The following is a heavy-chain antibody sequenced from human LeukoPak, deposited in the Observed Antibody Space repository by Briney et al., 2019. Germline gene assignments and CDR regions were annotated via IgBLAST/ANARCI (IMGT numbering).Heavy chain of an antibody. CDR2: INPNSGGT. CDR3: ARGVAGPYYYYYMDV. J-gene: IGHJ6*03. D-gene: IGHD6-19*01. Sequence: VASVKVSCKASGYTFTSYYMHWVRQAPGQGLERMGWINPNSGGTNYAQKFQGRVTMTRDTSISTAYMELSRLTSDDTAVYYCARGVAGPYYYYYMDVWGRGTTVTVSS. V-gene: IGHV1-2*02. CDR1: GYTFTSYY.